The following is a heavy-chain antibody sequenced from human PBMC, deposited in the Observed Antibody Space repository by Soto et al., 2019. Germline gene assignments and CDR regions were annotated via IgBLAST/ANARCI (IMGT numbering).Heavy chain of an antibody. J-gene: IGHJ4*02. CDR3: ARSIVVVTALDY. CDR1: GYTFTSYA. V-gene: IGHV1-3*05. D-gene: IGHD2-21*02. CDR2: INAGNGNT. Sequence: QVQLVQFGAEEKKPGASVKVSCKASGYTFTSYAMHWVRQAPGQRLEWMGWINAGNGNTKYSQKLQGRVTITRDTSASTAYMELSSLRSEDTAVYYCARSIVVVTALDYWGQGTLVTVSS.